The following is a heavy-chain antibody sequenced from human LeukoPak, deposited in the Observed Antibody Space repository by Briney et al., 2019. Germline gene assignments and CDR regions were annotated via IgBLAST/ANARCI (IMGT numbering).Heavy chain of an antibody. Sequence: PSQTLSLTCVSGGSISSYYWSWIRPPAGKGLEWIGRIYTSGSTNYNPSLKSRVTISADRSKNQFSLSLTSVTAADTATYYCVRATSAYNSGHMDVWGHGTTVTVSS. D-gene: IGHD5-24*01. CDR1: GGSISSYY. CDR2: IYTSGST. J-gene: IGHJ6*02. CDR3: VRATSAYNSGHMDV. V-gene: IGHV4-4*07.